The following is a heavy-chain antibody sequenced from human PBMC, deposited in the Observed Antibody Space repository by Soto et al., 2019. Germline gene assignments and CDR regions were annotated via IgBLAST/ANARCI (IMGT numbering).Heavy chain of an antibody. CDR1: GFTFSSYG. CDR2: ISYDGSLK. J-gene: IGHJ6*02. V-gene: IGHV3-30*18. CDR3: AKDFKVWGSYYGSLIYHYGMDV. D-gene: IGHD3-16*01. Sequence: GGSLRLSCAASGFTFSSYGMHWVRQAPGKGLEWVAIISYDGSLKYYADSVKGRFTISRDNSKSALYLQMNSLRPEDTAVYYCAKDFKVWGSYYGSLIYHYGMDVCGGRRTV.